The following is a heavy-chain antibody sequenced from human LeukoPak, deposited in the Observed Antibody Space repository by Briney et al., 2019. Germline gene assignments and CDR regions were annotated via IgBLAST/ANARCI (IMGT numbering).Heavy chain of an antibody. Sequence: SETLSLTCTVFGDSISSSDYYWGWIRQPPGKEPEWIGSIYNTGNTYYNPSLKSRVTISLDTSNNQFSLKVTSVTAADTAVYCCARDPLGTRPFDYWGQGTLVTVSS. CDR2: IYNTGNT. CDR3: ARDPLGTRPFDY. V-gene: IGHV4-39*07. D-gene: IGHD3-10*01. CDR1: GDSISSSDYY. J-gene: IGHJ4*02.